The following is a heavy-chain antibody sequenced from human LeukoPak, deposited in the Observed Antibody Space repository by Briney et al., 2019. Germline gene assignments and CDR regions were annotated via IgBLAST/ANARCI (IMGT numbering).Heavy chain of an antibody. Sequence: GGSLRLSCAASGFTFTTYWMQWVRQAPGKGLEWVANINPDGSERYYVDSVKGRFTISRDNAKNSLCLQMNSLRAEDSAVYYCVRSIVAVAYWGQGTLVTVSS. D-gene: IGHD5-12*01. CDR1: GFTFTTYW. V-gene: IGHV3-7*01. CDR3: VRSIVAVAY. CDR2: INPDGSER. J-gene: IGHJ4*02.